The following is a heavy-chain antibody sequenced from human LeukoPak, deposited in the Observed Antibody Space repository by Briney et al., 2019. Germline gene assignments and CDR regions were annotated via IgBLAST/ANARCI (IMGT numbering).Heavy chain of an antibody. CDR1: GASISSTTYY. Sequence: SETLSLTCTVSGASISSTTYYWGWIRQPPRKGLEWIASIYYSGSTYYNPSLKSRVTISVDTSKNQFSLKLSSVTAADTAVYYCARVQSVAGTWHITAHFDYWGQGTLVTVSS. D-gene: IGHD6-19*01. CDR2: IYYSGST. CDR3: ARVQSVAGTWHITAHFDY. V-gene: IGHV4-39*07. J-gene: IGHJ4*02.